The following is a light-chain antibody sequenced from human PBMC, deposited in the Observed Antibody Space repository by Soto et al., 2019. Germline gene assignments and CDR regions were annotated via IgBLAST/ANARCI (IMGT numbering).Light chain of an antibody. CDR1: SSDVGSYNL. J-gene: IGLJ1*01. CDR2: EGS. CDR3: CSYAGTVYV. Sequence: LTQPASVSGSPGQSITISCTGTSSDVGSYNLVSWYQQHPGKAPKLMIYEGSKRPSGVSNRFSGSKSGNTASLTISGLQAEDEADYYCCSYAGTVYVFGTGTKVTAL. V-gene: IGLV2-23*01.